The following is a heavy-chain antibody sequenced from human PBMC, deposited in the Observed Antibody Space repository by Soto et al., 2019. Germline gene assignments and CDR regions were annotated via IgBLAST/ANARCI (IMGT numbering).Heavy chain of an antibody. V-gene: IGHV4-59*08. Sequence: PSETLSLTCTVSGGSISSYYWSWIRQPPGKGLEWIGYIYYSGSTNYNPSLKSRVTISVDTSKNQFSLKLSSVAAADTAVYYCARQPSTSARRYYYYMDVWGKGTTVTVSS. CDR1: GGSISSYY. CDR2: IYYSGST. J-gene: IGHJ6*03. CDR3: ARQPSTSARRYYYYMDV.